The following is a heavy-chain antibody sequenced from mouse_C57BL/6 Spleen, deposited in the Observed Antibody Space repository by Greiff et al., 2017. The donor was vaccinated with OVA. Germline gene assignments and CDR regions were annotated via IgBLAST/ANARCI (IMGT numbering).Heavy chain of an antibody. Sequence: EVQLQQSGPELVKPGASVKIPCKASGYTFTDYNMDWVKQSHGKSLEWIGDINPNNGGTIYNQKFKGKATLTVGKSSSTAYMELRSLTSEDTAVYYCARRFDYYGSSPYYFDYWGQGTTLTVSS. CDR1: GYTFTDYN. CDR2: INPNNGGT. J-gene: IGHJ2*01. CDR3: ARRFDYYGSSPYYFDY. V-gene: IGHV1-18*01. D-gene: IGHD1-1*01.